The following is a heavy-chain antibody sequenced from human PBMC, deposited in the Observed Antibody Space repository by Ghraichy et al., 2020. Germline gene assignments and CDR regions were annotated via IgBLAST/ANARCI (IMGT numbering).Heavy chain of an antibody. CDR3: ARPNPDTSGRDDALDI. J-gene: IGHJ3*02. D-gene: IGHD3-22*01. Sequence: SETLSLTCTVSGGSLSSSSYYWDWIRQPPGKGLEWIGSIYYSGSTFYTPSLKSRVTISVDKSKNQVSLKLTSVNAADTAVYYCARPNPDTSGRDDALDIWSPGTMVTVSS. CDR2: IYYSGST. CDR1: GGSLSSSSYY. V-gene: IGHV4-39*01.